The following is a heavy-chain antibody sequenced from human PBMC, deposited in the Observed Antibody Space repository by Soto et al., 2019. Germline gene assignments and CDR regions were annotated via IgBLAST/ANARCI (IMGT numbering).Heavy chain of an antibody. CDR2: ISGSGGST. D-gene: IGHD6-13*01. Sequence: EVQLLESGGGLVQPGGSLRLSCAASGFTFSSYAMSWVRQAPGKGLEWVSAISGSGGSTYYADSVKGRFTISRDNAKNTLYLQMNSLRAEDTAVYYCAKDWAAAGLAEYFQHWGQGTLVTVSS. CDR3: AKDWAAAGLAEYFQH. J-gene: IGHJ1*01. V-gene: IGHV3-23*01. CDR1: GFTFSSYA.